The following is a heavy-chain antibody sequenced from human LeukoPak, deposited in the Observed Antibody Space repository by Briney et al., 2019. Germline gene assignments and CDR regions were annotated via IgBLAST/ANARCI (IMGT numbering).Heavy chain of an antibody. Sequence: ASVKVSCKASGYTFTGCYMHWVRQAPGQGLEWMGWINPNSGGTNYAQKFQGRVTMTRDTSISTAYMELSRLRSDDTAVYYCARDLRSHRPSVVATGYWGQGTLVTVSS. D-gene: IGHD2-15*01. J-gene: IGHJ4*02. CDR1: GYTFTGCY. CDR2: INPNSGGT. V-gene: IGHV1-2*02. CDR3: ARDLRSHRPSVVATGY.